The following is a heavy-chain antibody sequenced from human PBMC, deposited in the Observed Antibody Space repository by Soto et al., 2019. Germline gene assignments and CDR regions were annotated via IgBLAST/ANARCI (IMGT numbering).Heavy chain of an antibody. V-gene: IGHV1-69*12. CDR1: GGTFSSFG. CDR2: IIPMFGTV. CDR3: AREASAHSRGWHF. Sequence: QVQLVQSGAEVKKPGSSVKVSCKASGGTFSSFGIDWVRQAPGQGLEWMGDIIPMFGTVTYAQKFQGRVTMTADESTTTVYMEWSSLRSEDTAVYYCAREASAHSRGWHFWGQGTLVTVSS. D-gene: IGHD6-19*01. J-gene: IGHJ4*02.